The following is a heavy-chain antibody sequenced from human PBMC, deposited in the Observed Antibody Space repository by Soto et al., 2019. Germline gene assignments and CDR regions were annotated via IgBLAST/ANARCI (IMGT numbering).Heavy chain of an antibody. D-gene: IGHD3-10*01. J-gene: IGHJ4*02. V-gene: IGHV3-9*01. CDR1: GFTFDDYA. CDR3: ADLPLYGSGFDC. CDR2: ISWNGAAT. Sequence: EVQLVESGGGLVQPGGSLRLSCAASGFTFDDYAIHWVRQAPGKGLEWVSGISWNGAATGYMNSVKGRFSISRDNTKNTLYLPRDSRRSDDTAVYYCADLPLYGSGFDCWGQGTLVTVSS.